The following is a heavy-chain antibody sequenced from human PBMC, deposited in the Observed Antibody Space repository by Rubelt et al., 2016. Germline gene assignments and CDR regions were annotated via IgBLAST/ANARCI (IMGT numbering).Heavy chain of an antibody. CDR1: GFTFSIFG. Sequence: GGGLIQPGGSLRLSCAASGFTFSIFGMSWVRQAPGKGLEWVSFIGDSGRTTYYADSVKGRFTISRDNSENTLHLQMNSLRDEDTALYHCAKSPDSFYFGSGSYFDYWGQGTLVNVSS. CDR3: AKSPDSFYFGSGSYFDY. CDR2: IGDSGRTT. V-gene: IGHV3-23*01. J-gene: IGHJ4*02. D-gene: IGHD3-10*01.